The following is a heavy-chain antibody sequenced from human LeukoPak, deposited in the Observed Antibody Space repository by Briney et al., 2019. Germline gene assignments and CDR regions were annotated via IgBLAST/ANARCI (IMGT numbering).Heavy chain of an antibody. CDR2: ISSSSYI. J-gene: IGHJ6*02. CDR3: ARPNDYDSSGYYYYGMDV. Sequence: GGSLRLSCAASGFTFSNAWMTWVRQAPGKGLEWVSSISSSSYIYYADSAKGRFTISRDNAKNSLYLQMNSLRAEDTAVYYCARPNDYDSSGYYYYGMDVWGQGTTVTVSS. D-gene: IGHD3-22*01. V-gene: IGHV3-69-1*01. CDR1: GFTFSNAW.